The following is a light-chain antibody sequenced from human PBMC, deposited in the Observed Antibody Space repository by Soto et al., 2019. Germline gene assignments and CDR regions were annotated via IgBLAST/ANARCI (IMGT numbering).Light chain of an antibody. J-gene: IGKJ3*01. CDR1: QDISNY. Sequence: DIQMTQSPSSLSASVGDRVTITCQASQDISNYLNWYQQKPGKAPKLLIYDASNLEAGVPPRFSGSGSWADFTFPISSLQPEDIATYYCQQYDNLPPFTFGPGTKVDIK. CDR3: QQYDNLPPFT. V-gene: IGKV1-33*01. CDR2: DAS.